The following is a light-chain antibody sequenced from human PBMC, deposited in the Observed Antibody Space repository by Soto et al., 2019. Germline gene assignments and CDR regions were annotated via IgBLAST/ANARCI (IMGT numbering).Light chain of an antibody. CDR2: DAS. CDR3: QQYYSPWT. CDR1: QSIGTW. V-gene: IGKV1-5*01. J-gene: IGKJ1*01. Sequence: DIQMTQSPSTLSASVGDRVTITCRASQSIGTWLAWYQQKPGKAPKFLIYDASSLESGVPSRFSGSGSGTESTLTISSLQPDDFATYYCQQYYSPWTFGQGTKVEI.